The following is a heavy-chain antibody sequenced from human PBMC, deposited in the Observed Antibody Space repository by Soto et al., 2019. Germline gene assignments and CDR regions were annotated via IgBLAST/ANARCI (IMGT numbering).Heavy chain of an antibody. Sequence: SETLSLTCTVSGGSISSGGYYWSWILQHPGKGLEGIGYIYYSGSTYYNPSLKSRVTISVDTSKNQFSLKLSSVTAADTAVYYCASGDSSAIGGSDAFDIWGQGTVVTVSS. CDR3: ASGDSSAIGGSDAFDI. CDR1: GGSISSGGYY. V-gene: IGHV4-31*03. J-gene: IGHJ3*02. CDR2: IYYSGST. D-gene: IGHD3-22*01.